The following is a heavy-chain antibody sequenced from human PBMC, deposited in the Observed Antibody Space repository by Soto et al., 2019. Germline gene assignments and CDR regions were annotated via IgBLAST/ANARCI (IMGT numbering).Heavy chain of an antibody. CDR2: ISYDGSNK. D-gene: IGHD3-10*01. CDR1: GLIFSSCA. V-gene: IGHV3-30-3*01. Sequence: GGSLRLSCAAYGLIFSSCAMHWVRQAPGKGLEWVAVISYDGSNKQYTDAVKGRFTNSRDNSKNTLYLQMNSLRVDDTAVYYCARDGSDTWNYYYGLDVWGQGTTVTVSS. J-gene: IGHJ6*02. CDR3: ARDGSDTWNYYYGLDV.